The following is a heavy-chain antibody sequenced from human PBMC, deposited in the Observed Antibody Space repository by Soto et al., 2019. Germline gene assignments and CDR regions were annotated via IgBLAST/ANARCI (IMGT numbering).Heavy chain of an antibody. CDR2: IKQYGSEK. CDR3: ARYCNYYYILTGRTDAFDI. J-gene: IGHJ3*02. Sequence: EVQLVESGGGLVQPGGSLRLSCTASGFTFSAYWMSWLRQAPGKRLEWVANIKQYGSEKYYVDSVRGRFTISRDNAKNSLYLHMNSLRAYVTAVYYCARYCNYYYILTGRTDAFDIWGQGTMVTVSS. D-gene: IGHD3-9*01. V-gene: IGHV3-7*01. CDR1: GFTFSAYW.